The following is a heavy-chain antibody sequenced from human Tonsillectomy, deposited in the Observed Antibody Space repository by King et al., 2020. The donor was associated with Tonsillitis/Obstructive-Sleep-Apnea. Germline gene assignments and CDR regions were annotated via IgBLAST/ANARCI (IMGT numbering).Heavy chain of an antibody. D-gene: IGHD4-17*01. J-gene: IGHJ6*03. V-gene: IGHV1-18*01. Sequence: QLVQSGAEVKKPGASVKVSCKASGYTFTNYGITWVRQAPGQGLEWMGWISAYNGNTNYAQKLQGRVTMTTDTSTSTAYMEGRSLRSDDTAVYYCARDHDYGDYGTYYYYMDVWGKGTTVTVSS. CDR2: ISAYNGNT. CDR1: GYTFTNYG. CDR3: ARDHDYGDYGTYYYYMDV.